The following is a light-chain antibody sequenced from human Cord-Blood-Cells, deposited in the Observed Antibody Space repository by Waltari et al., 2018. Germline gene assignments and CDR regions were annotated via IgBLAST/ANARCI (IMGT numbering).Light chain of an antibody. CDR3: CSYAGSSTYV. CDR2: EGS. V-gene: IGLV2-23*01. J-gene: IGLJ1*01. CDR1: SSDVGSYNL. Sequence: QSALTQPASVSGSPGQSITISCTGTSSDVGSYNLVSWYQQHPGEAPKLMIYEGSKRPAGVSNRFFGYKSGNAVSLKVSVLQDEDEDDYYCCSYAGSSTYVFGTGTKVTVL.